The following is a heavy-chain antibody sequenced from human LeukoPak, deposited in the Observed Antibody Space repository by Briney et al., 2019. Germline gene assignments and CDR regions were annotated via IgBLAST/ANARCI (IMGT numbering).Heavy chain of an antibody. J-gene: IGHJ4*02. D-gene: IGHD3-3*01. CDR3: AILYYDFWSGPFFDY. V-gene: IGHV4-30-4*08. Sequence: SETLSLTCTVSGGSISSGDYYWSWIRQPPGKGLEWIGYNYYSGSTYYNPSLKSRVTISVDTSKNQFSLKLSSVTAADTAVYYCAILYYDFWSGPFFDYWGQGTLVTVSS. CDR1: GGSISSGDYY. CDR2: NYYSGST.